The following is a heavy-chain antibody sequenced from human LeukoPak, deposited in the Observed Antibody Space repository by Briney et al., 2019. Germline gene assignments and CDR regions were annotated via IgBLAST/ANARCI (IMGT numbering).Heavy chain of an antibody. D-gene: IGHD2-2*01. CDR1: GYTFTGYY. V-gene: IGHV1-2*02. J-gene: IGHJ5*02. CDR2: INPNSGGT. Sequence: GASVKVSCKASGYTFTGYYMHWVRQAPGQGLEWMGWINPNSGGTNYAQKFQGRVTMTRDTSISTAYMELSRLRSDDTAVYYCARGGRYCSSTSCYGSAVPNWFDPWGQGTLVTVSS. CDR3: ARGGRYCSSTSCYGSAVPNWFDP.